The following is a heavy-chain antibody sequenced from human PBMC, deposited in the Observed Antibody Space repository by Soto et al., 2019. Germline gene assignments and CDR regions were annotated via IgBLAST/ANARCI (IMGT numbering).Heavy chain of an antibody. D-gene: IGHD2-2*01. CDR1: GGTFSSYA. CDR2: IIPIFGTA. CDR3: ASCERLDSVLVPAAPVWYSGMDV. J-gene: IGHJ6*02. V-gene: IGHV1-69*12. Sequence: QVQLVQSGAEVKKPGSSVKVSCKASGGTFSSYAISWVRQAPGQGLEWMGGIIPIFGTANYAQKFQGRVTITADESTSTAYMELSSLRSEDTAVYYCASCERLDSVLVPAAPVWYSGMDVWGQGTTVTVSS.